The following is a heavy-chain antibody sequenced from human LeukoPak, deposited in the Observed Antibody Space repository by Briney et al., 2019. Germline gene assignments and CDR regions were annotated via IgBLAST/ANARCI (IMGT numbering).Heavy chain of an antibody. CDR3: ARQRREHFDY. CDR1: GFTFSSYA. J-gene: IGHJ4*02. CDR2: FTDSGSPT. V-gene: IGHV3-23*01. Sequence: GGSLRLSCEASGFTFSSYAMCWVPQAPGKGLEGVSSFTDSGSPTHNADSVQGRFTISRDNSKNTLHLHMNSLRAEDTAVYYCARQRREHFDYWSRGTLVTVSS. D-gene: IGHD1-26*01.